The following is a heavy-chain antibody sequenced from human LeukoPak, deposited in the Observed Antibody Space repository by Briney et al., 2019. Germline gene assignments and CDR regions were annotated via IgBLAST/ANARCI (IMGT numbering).Heavy chain of an antibody. Sequence: SETLSLTCAVSGYSISSGYYWGWIRQPPGKGLEWIGSIYHSGSTYYNPSLKSRVTISVDTSKNQFSLKLSSVTAADTAVYYCARLESLNFDYWGQGTLVSVSS. CDR2: IYHSGST. D-gene: IGHD5-24*01. V-gene: IGHV4-38-2*01. CDR3: ARLESLNFDY. J-gene: IGHJ4*02. CDR1: GYSISSGYY.